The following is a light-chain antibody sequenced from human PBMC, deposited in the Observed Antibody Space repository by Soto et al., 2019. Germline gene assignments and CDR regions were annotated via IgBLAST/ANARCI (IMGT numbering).Light chain of an antibody. CDR1: QDVGTY. CDR3: QQGGNWPVT. J-gene: IGKJ5*01. CDR2: GAS. Sequence: VLTQSPVTLSLSPGERATLSCRASQDVGTYVAWYQVRGGQAPRLLISGASKRATGIPDRINGGGSGADLTLTFNSLESGDCAVYFCQQGGNWPVTFGQGTRVEIK. V-gene: IGKV3D-11*01.